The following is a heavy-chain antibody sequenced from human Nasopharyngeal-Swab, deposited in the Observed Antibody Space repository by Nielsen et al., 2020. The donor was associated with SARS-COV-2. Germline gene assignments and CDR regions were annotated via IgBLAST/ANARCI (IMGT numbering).Heavy chain of an antibody. CDR2: ISGSGGST. Sequence: GESLKISCAASGFTFSSHAMSWVRQAPGKGLEWVSAISGSGGSTYYADSVKGRFTISRDNSKNTLYLQMNSLRAEDTAVYYCAKSKGMADAFDIWGQGTMVTVSS. D-gene: IGHD5-24*01. CDR3: AKSKGMADAFDI. CDR1: GFTFSSHA. V-gene: IGHV3-23*01. J-gene: IGHJ3*02.